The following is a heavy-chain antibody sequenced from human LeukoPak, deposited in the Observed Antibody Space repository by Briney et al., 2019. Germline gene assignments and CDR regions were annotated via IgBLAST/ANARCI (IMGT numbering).Heavy chain of an antibody. J-gene: IGHJ4*02. CDR1: GASISAFH. CDR3: ARKDGDY. Sequence: PSETLSLTCTVSGASISAFHWTWFRQPAGKGLEWIGLIYSSGSTLFNPSPKSRVAMSVDLTKNQLSLKLISVTAADTAMYYCARKDGDYWGRGTLVTVSS. V-gene: IGHV4-4*07. CDR2: IYSSGST.